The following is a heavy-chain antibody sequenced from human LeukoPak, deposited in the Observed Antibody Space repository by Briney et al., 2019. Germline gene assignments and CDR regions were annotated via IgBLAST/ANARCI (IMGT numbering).Heavy chain of an antibody. CDR1: GASIDRGSYY. CDR2: RYSGGTK. V-gene: IGHV4-61*09. Sequence: KPSETLSLTCSVSGASIDRGSYYWSWIRQPAGKGLEWIGHRYSGGTKYYNPSLKSRITISVDTSKNQFSLTLRSMTAADTAVYYCARGVLQDYYDSSGLHHRGGVDYWGQGTLVTVSS. D-gene: IGHD3-22*01. J-gene: IGHJ4*02. CDR3: ARGVLQDYYDSSGLHHRGGVDY.